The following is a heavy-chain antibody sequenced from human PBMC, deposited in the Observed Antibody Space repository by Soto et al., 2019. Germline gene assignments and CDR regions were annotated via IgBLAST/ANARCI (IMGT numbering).Heavy chain of an antibody. J-gene: IGHJ5*02. CDR2: LIPIFGAA. D-gene: IGHD6-6*01. V-gene: IGHV1-69*01. CDR1: GGTFTNYV. CDR3: ARGRSSPNFDP. Sequence: QVQLVQSGAEVRKPGSSVKVSCKISGGTFTNYVISWLRQAPGQGLEWMGGLIPIFGAANLAQKFQGRVPITADESTSTVNMELSSLTSEDTAVYYCARGRSSPNFDPWGQGTLVTVSS.